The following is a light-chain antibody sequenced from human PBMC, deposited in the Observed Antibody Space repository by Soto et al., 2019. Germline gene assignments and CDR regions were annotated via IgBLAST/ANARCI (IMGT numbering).Light chain of an antibody. Sequence: QSVLTQPASVSGSPGQSITISCTGTSSDVGGYNYVSWYQQHAGKAPKLMIYEVSNRPSGVSNRFSGSKSGNTASLTISGLQAEDEADYYCISYTSSSTLVFGGGTKLTVL. V-gene: IGLV2-14*01. CDR1: SSDVGGYNY. CDR2: EVS. CDR3: ISYTSSSTLV. J-gene: IGLJ3*02.